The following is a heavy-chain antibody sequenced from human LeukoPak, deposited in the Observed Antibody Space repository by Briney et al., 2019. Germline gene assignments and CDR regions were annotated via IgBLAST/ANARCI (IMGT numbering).Heavy chain of an antibody. CDR3: ARGAVAGPDY. CDR2: INPSGGST. J-gene: IGHJ4*02. V-gene: IGHV1-46*01. Sequence: ASVKVSCKASGYTFTSYGISWVRQAPGQGLEWMGIINPSGGSTSYAQKFQGRVTMTRDTSTSTVYMELSSLRSEDTAVYYCARGAVAGPDYWGQGTLVTVSS. D-gene: IGHD6-19*01. CDR1: GYTFTSYG.